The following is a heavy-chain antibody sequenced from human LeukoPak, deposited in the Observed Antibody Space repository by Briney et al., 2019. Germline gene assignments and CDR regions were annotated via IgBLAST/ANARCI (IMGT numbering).Heavy chain of an antibody. V-gene: IGHV3-23*01. CDR2: ISGSGGGT. D-gene: IGHD3-10*01. CDR1: GFTFSSYS. J-gene: IGHJ4*02. Sequence: PGGSLRLSCAASGFTFSSYSMNWVRQAPGKGLEWVSAISGSGGGTYYADSVKGRFTISRANSKSTLFLQMNSLRAEDTAVYYCAKDPRAMVRGVLTFDYWGQGTLVTVSS. CDR3: AKDPRAMVRGVLTFDY.